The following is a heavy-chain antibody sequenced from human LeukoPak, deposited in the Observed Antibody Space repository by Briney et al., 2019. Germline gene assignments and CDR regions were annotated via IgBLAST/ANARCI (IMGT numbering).Heavy chain of an antibody. CDR3: TRLYGDYFYYYYMDV. CDR1: GFNFNTAW. CDR2: IKSKTHGGTT. D-gene: IGHD4-17*01. J-gene: IGHJ6*03. V-gene: IGHV3-15*01. Sequence: PGGSLRLSCAASGFNFNTAWMSWVRQAPGKGLEWVGRIKSKTHGGTTDYAAPVQGRFTISRDDSENTLSLEMNSLKTEDTAVYYCTRLYGDYFYYYYMDVWGKGTTVTVSS.